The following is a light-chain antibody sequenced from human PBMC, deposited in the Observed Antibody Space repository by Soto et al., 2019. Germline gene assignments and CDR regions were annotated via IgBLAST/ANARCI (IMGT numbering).Light chain of an antibody. CDR2: DVS. CDR3: SSYTSTSTYV. J-gene: IGLJ1*01. V-gene: IGLV2-18*02. Sequence: QSALTHPPSVSGSPGQSVAISCTGTSSDVGTYNRVSWYQQPPGTAPRLMIYDVSNRPSGVPDRFSGSKSGNTASLTISGLQAEDEADYYCSSYTSTSTYVFGTGTKVTVL. CDR1: SSDVGTYNR.